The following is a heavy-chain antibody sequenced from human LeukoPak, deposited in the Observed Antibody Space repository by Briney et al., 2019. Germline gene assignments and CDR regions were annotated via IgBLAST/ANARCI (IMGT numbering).Heavy chain of an antibody. Sequence: PSQTLSLTCTVSGGSISSGSHYWSWIRQPAGKGLEWIGRIYTSGSTNYNPSLKSRVTISIDTSKNQFSLKLSSVTAADTAVYYCARDGWFAESRYIDLWGRGTLVTVSS. CDR2: IYTSGST. J-gene: IGHJ2*01. CDR1: GGSISSGSHY. D-gene: IGHD3-10*01. CDR3: ARDGWFAESRYIDL. V-gene: IGHV4-61*02.